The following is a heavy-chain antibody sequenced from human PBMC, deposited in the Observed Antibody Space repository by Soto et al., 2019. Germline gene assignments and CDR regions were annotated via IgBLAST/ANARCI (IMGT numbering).Heavy chain of an antibody. V-gene: IGHV1-2*04. CDR3: AREFASSSWYMDY. D-gene: IGHD6-13*01. CDR1: GYTFTGYY. CDR2: INPNSGGT. Sequence: GASVKVSCKASGYTFTGYYMHWVRQAPGQGLEWMGWINPNSGGTNYAQKFQGWVTMTRDTSISTAYMELSRLRSDDTAVYYCAREFASSSWYMDYRGQRTLVTVSS. J-gene: IGHJ4*02.